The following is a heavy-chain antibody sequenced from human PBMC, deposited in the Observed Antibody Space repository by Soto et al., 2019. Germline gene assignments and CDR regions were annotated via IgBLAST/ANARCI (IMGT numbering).Heavy chain of an antibody. CDR3: ASDPGDYGSGSYSD. V-gene: IGHV1-69*06. Sequence: SVKVSCKASGGTFSSYAISWVRQAPGQGLEWMGGIIPIFGTANYAQKFQGRVTITADKSTSTAYMELSSLRSEDTAVYYCASDPGDYGSGSYSDWGQGTLVTVS. CDR2: IIPIFGTA. CDR1: GGTFSSYA. J-gene: IGHJ4*02. D-gene: IGHD3-10*01.